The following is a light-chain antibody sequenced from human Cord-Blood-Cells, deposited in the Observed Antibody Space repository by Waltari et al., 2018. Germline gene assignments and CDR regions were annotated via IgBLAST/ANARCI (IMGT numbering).Light chain of an antibody. V-gene: IGLV3-1*01. CDR2: QDS. Sequence: SYELTRPPSVSVSPGQTASIPCSGDKLGDKYACWYQQKPGQSPVLVIYQDSKRPSGIPGRFSGSNSGNTATLTISGTQAMDEADYYCQAWDSSTVVFGGGTKLTVL. CDR3: QAWDSSTVV. CDR1: KLGDKY. J-gene: IGLJ2*01.